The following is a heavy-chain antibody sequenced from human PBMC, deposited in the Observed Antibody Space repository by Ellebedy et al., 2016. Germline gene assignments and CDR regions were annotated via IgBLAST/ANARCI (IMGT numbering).Heavy chain of an antibody. Sequence: GESLKISXAASGFTFSYYAMVWVRLTPGKGLEWVAGISGSGDDTYYGDFVKGRFTISRDNAKNFLYLQMNSLRTEDTALYYCAKDLTPGGADCWGQGTLVTVSS. V-gene: IGHV3-23*01. CDR1: GFTFSYYA. CDR3: AKDLTPGGADC. CDR2: ISGSGDDT. J-gene: IGHJ4*02. D-gene: IGHD3-9*01.